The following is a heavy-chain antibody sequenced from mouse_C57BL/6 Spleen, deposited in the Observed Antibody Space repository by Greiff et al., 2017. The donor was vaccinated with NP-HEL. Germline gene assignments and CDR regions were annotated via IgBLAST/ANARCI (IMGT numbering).Heavy chain of an antibody. Sequence: EVQLVESGGGLVKPGGSLKLSCAASGFTFSSYAMSWVRQTPEKRLEWVATISDGGSYTYYPDNVKGRFTISRDNAKNNLYLQMSHLKSEDTAMYYCARDGGSLYAMDYWGQRTSVTVSS. J-gene: IGHJ4*01. D-gene: IGHD1-1*02. CDR2: ISDGGSYT. CDR1: GFTFSSYA. V-gene: IGHV5-4*01. CDR3: ARDGGSLYAMDY.